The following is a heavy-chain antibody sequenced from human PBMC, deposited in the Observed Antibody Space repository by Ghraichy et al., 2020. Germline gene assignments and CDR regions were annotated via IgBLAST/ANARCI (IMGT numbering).Heavy chain of an antibody. CDR1: GYTLTELS. V-gene: IGHV1-24*01. CDR2: FDPEDGET. Sequence: ASVKVSCKVSGYTLTELSMHWVRQAPGKGLEWMGGFDPEDGETIYAQKFQGRVTMTEDTSTDTAYMELSSLRSEDTAVYYCATDNPSRWDSKKNPGAYNWFDPWGQGTLVTVSS. CDR3: ATDNPSRWDSKKNPGAYNWFDP. D-gene: IGHD5-24*01. J-gene: IGHJ5*02.